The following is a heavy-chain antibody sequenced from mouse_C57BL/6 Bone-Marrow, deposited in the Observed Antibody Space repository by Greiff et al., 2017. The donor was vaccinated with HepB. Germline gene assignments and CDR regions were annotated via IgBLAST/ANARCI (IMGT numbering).Heavy chain of an antibody. D-gene: IGHD1-2*01. V-gene: IGHV5-6*01. CDR1: GFTFSSYG. Sequence: EVQLVESGGDLVKPGGSLKLSCAASGFTFSSYGMSWVRQTPDKRLEWVATISSGGSYTYYPDSVKGRFTLSRDNAKNTLYLQMSSLKSEDTAMYYCARHELRPFAYWGQGTLVTVSA. CDR2: ISSGGSYT. CDR3: ARHELRPFAY. J-gene: IGHJ3*01.